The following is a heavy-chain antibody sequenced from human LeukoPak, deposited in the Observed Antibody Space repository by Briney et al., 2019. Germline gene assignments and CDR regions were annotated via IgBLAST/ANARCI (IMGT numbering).Heavy chain of an antibody. D-gene: IGHD3-3*01. J-gene: IGHJ6*03. Sequence: SETLSLTCSVSGYSISSAYYWGWIRQPPGKGLEWIGTMYHSGSTNYNPSLKSRVTISVDTSKNQFSLKLSSVTAADTAVYYCARDRRTIFGVVLPYYYMDVWGKGTAVTVSS. CDR2: MYHSGST. V-gene: IGHV4-38-2*02. CDR1: GYSISSAYY. CDR3: ARDRRTIFGVVLPYYYMDV.